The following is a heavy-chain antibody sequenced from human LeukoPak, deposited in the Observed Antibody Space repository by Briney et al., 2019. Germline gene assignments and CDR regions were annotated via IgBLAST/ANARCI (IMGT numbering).Heavy chain of an antibody. CDR2: INSDGSST. CDR3: AKGPTRTGNYFDY. D-gene: IGHD3-10*01. J-gene: IGHJ4*02. CDR1: GFTFSSYW. V-gene: IGHV3-74*01. Sequence: PGGSLRLSCAASGFTFSSYWMHWVRQAPGKGLVWVSRINSDGSSTSYADSVKGRFTISRDNSKNTLYLQMNSLRAEDTAVYYCAKGPTRTGNYFDYWGQGTLVTVSS.